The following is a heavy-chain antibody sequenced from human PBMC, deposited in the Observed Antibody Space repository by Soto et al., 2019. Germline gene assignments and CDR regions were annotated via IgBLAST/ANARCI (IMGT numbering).Heavy chain of an antibody. CDR3: ARQVEPDCSGGSCYFDY. V-gene: IGHV5-51*01. CDR2: IYPGDSDT. D-gene: IGHD2-15*01. CDR1: GYRFTSYW. Sequence: GASQKISCQGSGYRFTSYWFGWVRRMPGKGLEWMGIIYPGDSDTRYSPSFQGQVTISADKSISTAYLQWSSLKASDTAMYYCARQVEPDCSGGSCYFDYWGQGTRVT. J-gene: IGHJ4*02.